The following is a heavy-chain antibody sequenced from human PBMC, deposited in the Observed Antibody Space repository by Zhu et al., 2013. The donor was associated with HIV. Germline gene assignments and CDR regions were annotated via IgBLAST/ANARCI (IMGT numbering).Heavy chain of an antibody. J-gene: IGHJ5*02. CDR3: ARARGGCSSTSCPNWFDP. D-gene: IGHD2-2*01. V-gene: IGHV1-8*01. CDR2: MNPNSGNT. Sequence: QVQLVQSGAEVKKPGASVKVSCKASGYTFTSYDINWVRQATGQGLEWMGWMNPNSGNTGYAQKFQGRVTMTRNTSISTAYMELSSLRSEDTAVYYCARARGGCSSTSCPNWFDPWGQGNPGHRLL. CDR1: GYTFTSYD.